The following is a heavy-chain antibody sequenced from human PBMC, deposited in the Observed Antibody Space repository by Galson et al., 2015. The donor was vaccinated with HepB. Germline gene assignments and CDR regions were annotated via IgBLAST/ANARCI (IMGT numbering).Heavy chain of an antibody. J-gene: IGHJ6*02. D-gene: IGHD3-10*01. CDR2: INADGSYK. Sequence: SLRLSCAASGFTFSTYWMHWVRQVPGKGLVWVSRINADGSYKTDADSVKGRFTISRDNTKTTLYLQMNSLRGEDSAVYYCVRGGPGSTHYFPMDVWGQGTTVSVSS. V-gene: IGHV3-74*03. CDR3: VRGGPGSTHYFPMDV. CDR1: GFTFSTYW.